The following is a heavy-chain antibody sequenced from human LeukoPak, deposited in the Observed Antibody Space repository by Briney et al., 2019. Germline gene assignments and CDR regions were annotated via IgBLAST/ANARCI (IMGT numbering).Heavy chain of an antibody. CDR2: IYTSGST. V-gene: IGHV4-4*07. CDR1: GGSISSYY. J-gene: IGHJ4*02. Sequence: SETLSLTCTVSGGSISSYYWSWIRQPAGKGLEWIGRIYTSGSTNYNPSLKSRVTMSVDTSKNQFSLKLSSVTAADTAVYYCAREVLRVYSGYLYYFDYWGQGTLVTVSS. CDR3: AREVLRVYSGYLYYFDY. D-gene: IGHD5-12*01.